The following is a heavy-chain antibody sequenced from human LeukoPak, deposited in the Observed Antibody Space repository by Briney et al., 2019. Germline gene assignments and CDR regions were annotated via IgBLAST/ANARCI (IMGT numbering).Heavy chain of an antibody. V-gene: IGHV4-30-2*01. D-gene: IGHD2-2*01. CDR1: GGSISSGGYY. Sequence: PSQTLSLTCTVSGGSISSGGYYWSWIRQPPGKGLEWIGYIYHSGSTYYNPSLKSRVTISVDRSKNQFSLKLSSVTAADTAVYYCARVGVVPAAMGTLDYWGQGTLVTVSS. CDR3: ARVGVVPAAMGTLDY. CDR2: IYHSGST. J-gene: IGHJ4*02.